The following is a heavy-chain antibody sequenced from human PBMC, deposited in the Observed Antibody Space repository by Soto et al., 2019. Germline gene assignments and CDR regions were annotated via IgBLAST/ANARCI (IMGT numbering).Heavy chain of an antibody. CDR1: GFTFSIYA. Sequence: PGGSLRLSCAASGFTFSIYAMHWVRHAPGKGLEWVAVISYDGSNKYYADSVKGRFTISRDNSKNTLYLQMNSLRAEDTAVYYCARGFDVPYFDYWGQGTLVTVSS. CDR3: ARGFDVPYFDY. D-gene: IGHD3-16*01. CDR2: ISYDGSNK. V-gene: IGHV3-30-3*01. J-gene: IGHJ4*02.